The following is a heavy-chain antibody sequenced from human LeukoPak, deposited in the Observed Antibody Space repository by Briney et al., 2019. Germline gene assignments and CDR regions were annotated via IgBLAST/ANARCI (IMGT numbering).Heavy chain of an antibody. CDR3: ARGPQQTFSPSAEYFQH. CDR2: ISSSGSTI. CDR1: GFTFSSYE. J-gene: IGHJ1*01. Sequence: GGSLRLSCAASGFTFSSYEMNWVRQAPGKGLEWVSYISSSGSTIYYADSVKGRFTISRDNAKNSLYLQMNSLRAEDTAVYYCARGPQQTFSPSAEYFQHWGQGTLVTVSS. V-gene: IGHV3-48*03.